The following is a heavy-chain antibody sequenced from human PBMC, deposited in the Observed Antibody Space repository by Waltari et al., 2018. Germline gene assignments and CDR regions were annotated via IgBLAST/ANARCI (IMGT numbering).Heavy chain of an antibody. V-gene: IGHV1-2*02. CDR1: AYSLSNFF. J-gene: IGHJ4*02. CDR2: SNPNKGAT. Sequence: QVQLVQSGAEVKKPGASVKVSCTASAYSLSNFFIHWVRQAPGQGLEWMGWSNPNKGATSYGRRSQGRVTLTRDTSINTVYMEVKTLTSDDTAVYYCARAQGGVSYCSSVSCYAYDDWGQGTLVTVSS. CDR3: ARAQGGVSYCSSVSCYAYDD. D-gene: IGHD2-2*01.